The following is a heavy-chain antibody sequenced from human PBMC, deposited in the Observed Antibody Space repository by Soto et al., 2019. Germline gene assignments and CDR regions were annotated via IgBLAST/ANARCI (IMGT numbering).Heavy chain of an antibody. CDR3: ARGRASGSYYLLDY. J-gene: IGHJ4*02. D-gene: IGHD3-10*01. V-gene: IGHV1-8*01. Sequence: AAVKVSCKASGYTFTTYDINWVRQATGHGLEWMGWINPNSGNIGYAQRFQGRVTMTRDTAIRTAYMEVSSLRSDDTAVYYCARGRASGSYYLLDYWGQGTLVTVSS. CDR2: INPNSGNI. CDR1: GYTFTTYD.